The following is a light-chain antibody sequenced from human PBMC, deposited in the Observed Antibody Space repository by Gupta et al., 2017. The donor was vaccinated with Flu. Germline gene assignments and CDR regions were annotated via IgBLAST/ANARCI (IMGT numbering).Light chain of an antibody. V-gene: IGKV4-1*01. CDR1: QSVLLSTNNKNY. CDR2: WAS. CDR3: QQYYRTPHT. Sequence: DIVMTQSPDPLLVSLGERATINCKSSQSVLLSTNNKNYLAWYQQKQGQPPNLLIYWASTRESGVPDRFSGSGSGTDFTLTISSLQAEDVAVYYCQQYYRTPHTFGQGTKVEVK. J-gene: IGKJ1*01.